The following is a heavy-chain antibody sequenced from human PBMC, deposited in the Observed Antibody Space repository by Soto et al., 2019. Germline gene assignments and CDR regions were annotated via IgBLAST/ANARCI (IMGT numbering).Heavy chain of an antibody. CDR3: AKTNLLWFGEFFDY. Sequence: GGSLRLSCAASGFTFSSYGMHWVRQAPGKGLEWVAVISYDGSNKYYADSVKGRFTISRDNSKNTLYLQMNSLRAEDTAVYYCAKTNLLWFGEFFDYWGQGTLVTVSS. D-gene: IGHD3-10*01. CDR2: ISYDGSNK. CDR1: GFTFSSYG. J-gene: IGHJ4*02. V-gene: IGHV3-30*18.